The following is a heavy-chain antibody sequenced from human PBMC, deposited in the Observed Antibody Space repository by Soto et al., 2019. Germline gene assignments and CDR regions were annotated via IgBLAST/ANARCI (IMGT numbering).Heavy chain of an antibody. CDR3: AKDGYYDFWSGYPPYYGMDV. CDR1: GFTFSSYG. CDR2: ISYDGSNK. Sequence: GGSLRLSCAASGFTFSSYGMHWVRQAPGKGLEWVAVISYDGSNKYYADSVKGRFTISRDNSKSTLYLQMNSLRAEDTAVYYCAKDGYYDFWSGYPPYYGMDVWGQRTTVTVSS. D-gene: IGHD3-3*01. V-gene: IGHV3-30*18. J-gene: IGHJ6*02.